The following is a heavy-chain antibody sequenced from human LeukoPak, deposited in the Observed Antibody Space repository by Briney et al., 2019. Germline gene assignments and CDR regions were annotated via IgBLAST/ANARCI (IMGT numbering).Heavy chain of an antibody. CDR3: AKDHILYQLLFDY. D-gene: IGHD2-2*01. V-gene: IGHV3-30*18. Sequence: PGGSLRLSCAAFGFTFSSYGMHWVRQAPGKGLEWVAVISYDGSKKYYADSVKGRFTISRDNSKNTLYLQMNSLRAEDTAVYYCAKDHILYQLLFDYWGQGTLVTVSS. CDR1: GFTFSSYG. CDR2: ISYDGSKK. J-gene: IGHJ4*02.